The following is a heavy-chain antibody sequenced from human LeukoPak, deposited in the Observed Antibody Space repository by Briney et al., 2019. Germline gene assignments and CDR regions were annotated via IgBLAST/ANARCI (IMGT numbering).Heavy chain of an antibody. CDR1: GFTFSSYE. CDR2: ISSSGSTI. CDR3: ARVGYCSGGSCYHSYYFDY. J-gene: IGHJ4*02. Sequence: PGGSLRLSCAASGFTFSSYEMNWVRQAPGKGLEWVSCISSSGSTIYYADSVKGRFTISRDNAKNSLYLQMNSLRAEDTAVYYCARVGYCSGGSCYHSYYFDYWGQGTLVTVSS. D-gene: IGHD2-15*01. V-gene: IGHV3-48*03.